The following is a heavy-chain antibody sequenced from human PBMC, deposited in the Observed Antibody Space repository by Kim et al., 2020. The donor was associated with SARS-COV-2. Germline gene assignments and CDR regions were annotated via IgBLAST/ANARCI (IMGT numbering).Heavy chain of an antibody. V-gene: IGHV3-30*01. J-gene: IGHJ3*02. CDR2: K. D-gene: IGHD4-17*01. Sequence: KYYADSVKGRFTISRDNSKNTLYLQMNSLRAEDTAVYNCARGRWRDAFDIWGQGTMVTVSS. CDR3: ARGRWRDAFDI.